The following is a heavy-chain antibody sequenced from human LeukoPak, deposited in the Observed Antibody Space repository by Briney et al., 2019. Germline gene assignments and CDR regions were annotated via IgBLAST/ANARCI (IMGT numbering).Heavy chain of an antibody. J-gene: IGHJ4*02. CDR1: GFTFSSYG. Sequence: GRSLRLSCAASGFTFSSYGIHWVRQAPGKGLEWVAVISYDGSNQYHADPVKGRFTISRDNFKNTLYLQMNSLRAEDSAVYYCAKDLFLYGSSGYPRCPDYWGQGTLVTVSS. D-gene: IGHD3-22*01. CDR3: AKDLFLYGSSGYPRCPDY. CDR2: ISYDGSNQ. V-gene: IGHV3-30*18.